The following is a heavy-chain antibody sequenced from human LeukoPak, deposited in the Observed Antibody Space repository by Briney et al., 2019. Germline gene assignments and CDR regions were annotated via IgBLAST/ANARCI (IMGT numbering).Heavy chain of an antibody. CDR3: ARDYRYSSSWYGRFDY. CDR2: ISYDGSNK. CDR1: GFTFSSYS. J-gene: IGHJ4*02. D-gene: IGHD6-13*01. V-gene: IGHV3-30*03. Sequence: PGGSLRLSCAASGFTFSSYSMNWVRQAPGKGLEWVAVISYDGSNKYYADSVKGRFTISRDNSKNTLYLQMNSLRAEDTAVYYCARDYRYSSSWYGRFDYWGQGTLVTVSS.